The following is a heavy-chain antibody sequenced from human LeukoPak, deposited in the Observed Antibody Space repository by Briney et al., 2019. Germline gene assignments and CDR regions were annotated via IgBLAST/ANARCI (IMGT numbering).Heavy chain of an antibody. CDR3: ARERSGRFFDY. Sequence: PGGSLRLSCAASGFTFSDYYMSWVRQAPGEGLEWVANIRQDGGEKYFMDSLMGRFTTSRDNAKNSLYLDMHSLRAEDTAVYYCARERSGRFFDYWGQGTLVTVSS. J-gene: IGHJ4*02. CDR2: IRQDGGEK. CDR1: GFTFSDYY. D-gene: IGHD1-26*01. V-gene: IGHV3-7*01.